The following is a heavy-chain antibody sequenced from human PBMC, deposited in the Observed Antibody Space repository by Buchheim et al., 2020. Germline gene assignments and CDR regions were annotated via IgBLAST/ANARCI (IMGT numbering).Heavy chain of an antibody. Sequence: QVQLVQSGAEVKKPGASVKVSCQASGYSFTSEDINWVRQAAGQGFEWMGWMNPNSGNTGYAQKFQGRVTMTRNTSISTAYMELSSLRSEDTAVYYCARGVWNQLLSSYYYGMDVWGQGTT. D-gene: IGHD2-2*01. J-gene: IGHJ6*02. CDR1: GYSFTSED. V-gene: IGHV1-8*01. CDR3: ARGVWNQLLSSYYYGMDV. CDR2: MNPNSGNT.